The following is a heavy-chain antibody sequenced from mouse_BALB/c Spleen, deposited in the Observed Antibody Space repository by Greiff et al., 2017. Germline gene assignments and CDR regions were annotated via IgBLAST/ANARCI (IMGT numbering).Heavy chain of an antibody. D-gene: IGHD2-1*01. CDR3: ARCHYGNYGWFAY. J-gene: IGHJ3*01. V-gene: IGHV1S29*02. CDR2: IYPYNGGT. CDR1: GYTFTDYN. Sequence: EVQLQQSGPELVKPGASVKISCKASGYTFTDYNMHWVKQSHGKSLEWIGYIYPYNGGTGYNQKFKSKATLTVDNSSSTAYMELRSLTSEDSAVYYCARCHYGNYGWFAYWGQGTLVTVSA.